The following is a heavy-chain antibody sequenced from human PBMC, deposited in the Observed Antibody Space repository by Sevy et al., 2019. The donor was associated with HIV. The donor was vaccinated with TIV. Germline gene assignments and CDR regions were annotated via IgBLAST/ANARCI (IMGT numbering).Heavy chain of an antibody. CDR2: VYSSGRT. J-gene: IGHJ6*02. Sequence: SDTLSLTCTVSGDSISSGNHWWSWIRQPAGKGLEWIGRVYSSGRTMYNSSLKSRVTMSVDTSKNQFSLMVSSLIAADTAIYYCARDGIRRDYYHGMDVWGQGTTVTVSS. V-gene: IGHV4-61*02. D-gene: IGHD3-10*01. CDR3: ARDGIRRDYYHGMDV. CDR1: GDSISSGNHW.